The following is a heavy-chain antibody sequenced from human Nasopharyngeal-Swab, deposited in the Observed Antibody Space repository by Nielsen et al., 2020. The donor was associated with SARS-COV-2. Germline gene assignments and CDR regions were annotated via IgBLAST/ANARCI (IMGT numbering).Heavy chain of an antibody. CDR3: AKATNARYDFWSGSFDY. CDR2: ISWDGLTI. V-gene: IGHV3-9*03. Sequence: SLKISCAASGFTFDDYGMHWVRQAPGKGLEWVSGISWDGLTIGYADSVKGRFTISRDNAKNSLSLQMNSLRVEDMAFYYCAKATNARYDFWSGSFDYWGQGTLVTVSS. CDR1: GFTFDDYG. D-gene: IGHD3-3*01. J-gene: IGHJ4*02.